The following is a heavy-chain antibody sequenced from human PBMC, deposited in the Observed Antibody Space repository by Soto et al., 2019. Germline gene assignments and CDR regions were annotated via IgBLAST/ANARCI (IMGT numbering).Heavy chain of an antibody. D-gene: IGHD3-22*01. J-gene: IGHJ5*02. CDR1: GFTVSSNY. Sequence: GGSLRLSCAASGFTVSSNYMSWVRQAPGKGLEWVSVIYSGGSTYYADSVKGRFTISRDNSKNTLYLQMNSLRAEDTAVYYCARGGYYDSSGYWFDPWGQGTLFTASS. CDR3: ARGGYYDSSGYWFDP. CDR2: IYSGGST. V-gene: IGHV3-66*01.